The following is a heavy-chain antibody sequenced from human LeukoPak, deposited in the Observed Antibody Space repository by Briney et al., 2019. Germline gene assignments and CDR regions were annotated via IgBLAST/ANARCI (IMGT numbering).Heavy chain of an antibody. CDR3: ARGYDSSGYSNSDFDY. CDR1: GFTFSSYS. J-gene: IGHJ4*02. V-gene: IGHV3-21*01. Sequence: PGGSLILSCAASGFTFSSYSMNWVRQAPGKGLEWVSSISSSSSYIYYADSVKGRFTISRGNAKNSLYLQMNSLRAEDTAVYYCARGYDSSGYSNSDFDYWGQGTLVTVSS. D-gene: IGHD3-22*01. CDR2: ISSSSSYI.